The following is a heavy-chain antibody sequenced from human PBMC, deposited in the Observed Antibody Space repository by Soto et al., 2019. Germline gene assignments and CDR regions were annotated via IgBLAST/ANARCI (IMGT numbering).Heavy chain of an antibody. CDR2: IYYSGST. J-gene: IGHJ4*02. CDR3: ARGGSYDYVWGSYLATSSFDY. V-gene: IGHV4-30-4*01. Sequence: SETLSLTCTVSGGSISSGDYYWSWIRQPPGKGLEWIGYIYYSGSTYYNPSLKSRVTISVDTSKNQFSLKLSSVTAADTAVYYCARGGSYDYVWGSYLATSSFDYWGQGTLVTVSS. D-gene: IGHD3-16*02. CDR1: GGSISSGDYY.